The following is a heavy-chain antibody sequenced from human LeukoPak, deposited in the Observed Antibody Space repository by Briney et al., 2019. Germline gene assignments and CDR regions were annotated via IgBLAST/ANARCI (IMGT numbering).Heavy chain of an antibody. Sequence: GASVTVSFKASGYTFTIYGISWVRQAPGQGLEWMGWISAYNGNTNYAQKLQGRVTMTTDTSTSTAYMELRSLRSDDTAVYYCARDGGGATVGGSDYWGQGTLVTVSS. V-gene: IGHV1-18*01. J-gene: IGHJ4*02. CDR1: GYTFTIYG. CDR3: ARDGGGATVGGSDY. D-gene: IGHD4-23*01. CDR2: ISAYNGNT.